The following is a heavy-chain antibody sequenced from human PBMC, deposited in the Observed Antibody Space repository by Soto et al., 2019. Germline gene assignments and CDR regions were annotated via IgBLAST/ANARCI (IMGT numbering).Heavy chain of an antibody. D-gene: IGHD6-13*01. J-gene: IGHJ6*03. CDR3: ARDRQQLVGYYYYYYMDV. Sequence: GGSLRLSCAASGFTFSSYAMSWVRQAPGKGLEWVSAISSSGGSTYYADSVKGRFTISRDNSKNTLYLQMNSLRAEDTAVYYCARDRQQLVGYYYYYYMDVWGKGTTVTVSS. CDR2: ISSSGGST. CDR1: GFTFSSYA. V-gene: IGHV3-23*01.